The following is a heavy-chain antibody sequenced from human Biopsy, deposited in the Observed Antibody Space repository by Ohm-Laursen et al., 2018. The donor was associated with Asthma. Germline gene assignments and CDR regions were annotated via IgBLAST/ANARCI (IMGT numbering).Heavy chain of an antibody. CDR3: ARGDSSNWSHYYFDY. CDR2: IYSGGTS. D-gene: IGHD6-13*01. V-gene: IGHV3-53*01. Sequence: SLRLSCTASGFAVSRDHMFWVRQAPGKGLEWVSVIYSGGTSHTADSARGRFTISRDYSKNTLYLQMHSLRAEDTAVYYCARGDSSNWSHYYFDYWGQGTPVTVSS. CDR1: GFAVSRDH. J-gene: IGHJ4*02.